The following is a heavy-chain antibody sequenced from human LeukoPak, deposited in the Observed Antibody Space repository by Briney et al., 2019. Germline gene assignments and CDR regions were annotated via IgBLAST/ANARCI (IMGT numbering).Heavy chain of an antibody. CDR1: GGSISSGGDY. J-gene: IGHJ5*02. CDR3: ARYPAKYCTGGSCYFAGEGGFDP. CDR2: IYYSGTT. Sequence: PSQTLSLTCTVSGGSISSGGDYWSWIRQYPGKGLEWIGYIYYSGTTYYNPSLKSRVTISVDMSKSQFSLNLSSVTAADTAVYYCARYPAKYCTGGSCYFAGEGGFDPWGQGTLVTVSS. D-gene: IGHD2-15*01. V-gene: IGHV4-31*03.